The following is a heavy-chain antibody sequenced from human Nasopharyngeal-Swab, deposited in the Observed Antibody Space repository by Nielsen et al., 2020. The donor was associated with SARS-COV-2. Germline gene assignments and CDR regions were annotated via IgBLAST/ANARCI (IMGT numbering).Heavy chain of an antibody. CDR2: ISSSGSTI. D-gene: IGHD2-21*02. V-gene: IGHV3-11*01. J-gene: IGHJ4*02. Sequence: GESLKISCSASGFIFKNYAMSWIRQAPGKGLEWVSYISSSGSTIYYADSVKGRFTISRDNAKNSLYLQMNSLRAEDTAVYYCAREAPAWDCGGDCYPFWGQGTLVTVSS. CDR3: AREAPAWDCGGDCYPF. CDR1: GFIFKNYA.